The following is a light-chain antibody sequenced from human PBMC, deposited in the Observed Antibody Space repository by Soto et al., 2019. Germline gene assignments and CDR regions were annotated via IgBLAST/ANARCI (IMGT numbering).Light chain of an antibody. CDR1: QGIGDT. CDR3: QPYSNWPLT. CDR2: DTS. V-gene: IGKV3-15*01. J-gene: IGKJ4*01. Sequence: EVVMRQSPATLSVSPGEGATRSSRASQGIGDTLAWYQHKPGQTPRLLIYDTSNRATGVPTRFSGSRHGAEFTLTSNSLQSEDFAVYCCQPYSNWPLTFGGGPKVEIK.